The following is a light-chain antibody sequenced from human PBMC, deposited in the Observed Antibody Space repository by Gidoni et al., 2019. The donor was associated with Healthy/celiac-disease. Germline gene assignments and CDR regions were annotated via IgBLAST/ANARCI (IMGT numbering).Light chain of an antibody. CDR3: QKYNSAPLT. CDR1: QGISNY. CDR2: AAS. Sequence: DIQLTQSPSSLSASVGDRVTITCRASQGISNYLAWYQQKPGKVPKLLIYAASTWQSGVPSRVSGSGSGTDFTLTSSSLQPEDVATYYCQKYNSAPLTFGGGTKVEIK. V-gene: IGKV1-27*01. J-gene: IGKJ4*01.